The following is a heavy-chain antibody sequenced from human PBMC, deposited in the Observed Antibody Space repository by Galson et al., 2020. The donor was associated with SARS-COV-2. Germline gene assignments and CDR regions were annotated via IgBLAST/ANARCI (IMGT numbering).Heavy chain of an antibody. CDR3: ARDPLVIEYPFDY. D-gene: IGHD2-2*01. CDR2: IYHSGST. Sequence: SQTLSLTCTVSGYSISSGYYWGWIRQPPGKGLEWIGSIYHSGSTYYNPSLKSRVTISVDTSKNQFSLKLSSVTAADTAVYYCARDPLVIEYPFDYWGQGTLVTVSS. J-gene: IGHJ4*02. V-gene: IGHV4-38-2*02. CDR1: GYSISSGYY.